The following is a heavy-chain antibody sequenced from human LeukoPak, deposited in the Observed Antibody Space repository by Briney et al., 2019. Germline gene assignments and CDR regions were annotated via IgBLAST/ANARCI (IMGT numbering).Heavy chain of an antibody. V-gene: IGHV4-31*03. CDR3: AADYSYGFDY. D-gene: IGHD5-24*01. CDR2: INHSGST. J-gene: IGHJ4*02. Sequence: SQTLSLTCTVSGGSISSGGYYWSWIRQPPGKGLEWIGEINHSGSTNYNPSLKSRVTISVDTSKNQFSLKLSSVTAADTAVYYCAADYSYGFDYWGQGTLVTVSS. CDR1: GGSISSGGYY.